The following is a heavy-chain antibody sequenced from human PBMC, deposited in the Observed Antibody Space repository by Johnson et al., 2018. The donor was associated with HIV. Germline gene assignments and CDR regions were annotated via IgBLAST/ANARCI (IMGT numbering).Heavy chain of an antibody. CDR2: INWNGGST. Sequence: VHLVESGGGVVRPGGSLRLSCAASGFTFDDYGMSWVRQAPGKGLEWVSGINWNGGSTGYADSVKGRFTITRDNSKNTLYLQMNSLRAEDTAVYYCARDGEWELEDAFDIWGQGTMVTVSS. J-gene: IGHJ3*02. D-gene: IGHD1-26*01. V-gene: IGHV3-20*04. CDR1: GFTFDDYG. CDR3: ARDGEWELEDAFDI.